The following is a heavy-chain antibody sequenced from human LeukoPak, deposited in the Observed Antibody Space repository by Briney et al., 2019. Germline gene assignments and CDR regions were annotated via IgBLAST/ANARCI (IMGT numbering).Heavy chain of an antibody. V-gene: IGHV3-30*02. CDR3: AILTTYYFDY. Sequence: PGGSLRLSCAASGFTFSSYGMHWVPQAPGKGLEWVAFIRYDGSNNYYADSVKGRFTISRDNSKNTLYLQMNSLRAEDTAVYYCAILTTYYFDYWGQGTLVTVSS. D-gene: IGHD1/OR15-1a*01. CDR1: GFTFSSYG. CDR2: IRYDGSNN. J-gene: IGHJ4*02.